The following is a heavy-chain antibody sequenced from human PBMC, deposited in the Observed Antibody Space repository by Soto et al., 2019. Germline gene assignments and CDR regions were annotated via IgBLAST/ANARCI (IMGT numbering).Heavy chain of an antibody. D-gene: IGHD5-12*01. Sequence: ASVKVSCKASGYTFTSYGISWVRQAPGQGLEWMGWISAYNGNTNYAQKLQGRVTMTTDTSTSTAYMELRSLRSDDTAVYYCARVARGYDACGYYYYYYYMDVWGQGTTVTVAS. CDR2: ISAYNGNT. CDR3: ARVARGYDACGYYYYYYYMDV. CDR1: GYTFTSYG. J-gene: IGHJ6*03. V-gene: IGHV1-18*01.